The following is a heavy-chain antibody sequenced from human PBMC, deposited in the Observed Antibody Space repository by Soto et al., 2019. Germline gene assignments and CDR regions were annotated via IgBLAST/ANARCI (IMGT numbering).Heavy chain of an antibody. CDR2: IYYSGST. V-gene: IGHV4-39*01. Sequence: QLQLQESGPGLVKPSETLSLTCAVSGGSISSSSYYWGWIRQPPGKGLEWIGSIYYSGSTYYTPSLQSRFAISVATSKNQFSLTLNYATAADTAVYYCARRTVNIRTFYSGLKTHCFDYWGQGTLVTVSS. D-gene: IGHD6-19*01. CDR3: ARRTVNIRTFYSGLKTHCFDY. J-gene: IGHJ4*02. CDR1: GGSISSSSYY.